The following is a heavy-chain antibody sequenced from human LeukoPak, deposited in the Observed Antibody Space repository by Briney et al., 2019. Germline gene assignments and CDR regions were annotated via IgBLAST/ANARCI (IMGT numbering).Heavy chain of an antibody. CDR3: AGRGQRYFRD. J-gene: IGHJ1*01. CDR2: IHNSGNT. CDR1: GASVTTDY. V-gene: IGHV4-59*08. Sequence: SETLSLTCDVSGASVTTDYWSWIRQPPGKGLEWIGYIHNSGNTDYNPSLKSRLTISVDTSKNQFSLTLSSATAADTAVYYCAGRGQRYFRDWGQGTLVTVSS. D-gene: IGHD3-9*01.